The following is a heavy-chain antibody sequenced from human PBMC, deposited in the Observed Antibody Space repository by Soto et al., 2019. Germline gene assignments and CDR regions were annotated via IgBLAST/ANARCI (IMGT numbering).Heavy chain of an antibody. J-gene: IGHJ4*02. Sequence: QVQLVQSGAEVKKPGASVKVSCKASGYTFTSYVLHWVRQAPGQRPEWMGWINAGNGNTKYSQNFQGRVTISKNTSASTVYMEPRSLKSEDTAVYYCARDRTYCGDYMGDYWGQGTLVAVSS. CDR3: ARDRTYCGDYMGDY. CDR1: GYTFTSYV. V-gene: IGHV1-3*01. D-gene: IGHD2-21*01. CDR2: INAGNGNT.